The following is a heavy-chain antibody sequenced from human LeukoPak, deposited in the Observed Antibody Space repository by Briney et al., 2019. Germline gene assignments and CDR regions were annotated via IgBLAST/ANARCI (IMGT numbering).Heavy chain of an antibody. CDR3: ARASSGFDAFDI. Sequence: SETLSLTCTVSGGSISSSSYYWGWIRQPPGKGLEWIGSIYYSGSTYYNPSLKSRVTISVDTSKNQFSLELSSVTAADTAVYYCARASSGFDAFDIWGQGTMVTVSS. CDR2: IYYSGST. J-gene: IGHJ3*02. CDR1: GGSISSSSYY. V-gene: IGHV4-39*07. D-gene: IGHD3-22*01.